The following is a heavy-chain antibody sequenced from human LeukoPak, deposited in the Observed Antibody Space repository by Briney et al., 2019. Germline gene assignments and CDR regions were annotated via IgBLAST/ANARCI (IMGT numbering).Heavy chain of an antibody. CDR1: GFTFSDYH. CDR2: ISSSGSTI. J-gene: IGHJ4*02. D-gene: IGHD2-15*01. Sequence: PGGSLRLSCAASGFTFSDYHMSWIRQAPGKGLEWVSYISSSGSTIYYADSVKGRFTISRDNAKNSLYLQMNSLRAEDTAVYYCARPRAGDVVAATLWGQGTLVTVSS. CDR3: ARPRAGDVVAATL. V-gene: IGHV3-11*01.